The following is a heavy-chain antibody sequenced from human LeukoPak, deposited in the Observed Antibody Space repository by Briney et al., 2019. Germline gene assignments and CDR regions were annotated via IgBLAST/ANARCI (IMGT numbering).Heavy chain of an antibody. D-gene: IGHD6-13*01. CDR2: ISAHNGNT. Sequence: ASVKVSCKASGYTFTSYGISWVRQAPGQGLEWMGWISAHNGNTNYAQKLQGRVTMTTDTSTSTAYMELRSLRSDDTAVYYCARSPGDSSSWYWDPNFDYWGQGTLVTVSS. CDR3: ARSPGDSSSWYWDPNFDY. V-gene: IGHV1-18*01. CDR1: GYTFTSYG. J-gene: IGHJ4*02.